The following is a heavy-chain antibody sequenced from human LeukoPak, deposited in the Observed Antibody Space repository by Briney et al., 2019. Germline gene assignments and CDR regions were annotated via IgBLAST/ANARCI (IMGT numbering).Heavy chain of an antibody. V-gene: IGHV3-33*01. CDR1: GFTFSSYG. CDR2: IWYDGSNK. J-gene: IGHJ4*02. CDR3: ARDLGEYARGFGY. D-gene: IGHD2/OR15-2a*01. Sequence: PGGSLRLSCAASGFTFSSYGMHWVRQASGKGLEWVAVIWYDGSNKYYADSVKGRFTISRDNSKNTLYLQMNSLRAEDTAVYYCARDLGEYARGFGYWGQGTLVTVSS.